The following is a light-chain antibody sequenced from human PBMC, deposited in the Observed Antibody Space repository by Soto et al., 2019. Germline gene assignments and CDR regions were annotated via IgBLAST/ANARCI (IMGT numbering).Light chain of an antibody. CDR2: TVS. CDR3: MQRIDFTLT. J-gene: IGKJ4*01. V-gene: IGKV2-40*01. CDR1: HSLWDSDDGNTY. Sequence: DIVMSQTPLSLPVTPGEPASISCRPSHSLWDSDDGNTYLDWYLQKPGQSPQXXIYTVSYRDSGVPDRFSGSGSGTDFTLKISRVEAADVGVYDCMQRIDFTLTFGGGTKVDIK.